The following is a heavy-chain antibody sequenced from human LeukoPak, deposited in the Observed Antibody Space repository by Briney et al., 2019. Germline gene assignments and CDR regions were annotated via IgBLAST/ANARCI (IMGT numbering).Heavy chain of an antibody. Sequence: GGSLRLSCAASGFALSSHRMTWVRQVPGRGPEWVANVNRDGSETYYLDSVKGRFTISKDNAKDSLYLQMNSLRAEDTALYHCARNNGMDVWGQGTTVIVSS. J-gene: IGHJ6*02. V-gene: IGHV3-7*03. CDR1: GFALSSHR. CDR3: ARNNGMDV. CDR2: VNRDGSET.